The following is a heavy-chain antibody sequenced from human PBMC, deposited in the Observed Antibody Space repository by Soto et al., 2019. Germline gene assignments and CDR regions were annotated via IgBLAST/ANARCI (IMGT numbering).Heavy chain of an antibody. V-gene: IGHV3-33*01. CDR2: IWYDGSNK. CDR3: GRETGFRVSGLDV. J-gene: IGHJ6*01. CDR1: GFTFSSYG. Sequence: QVQLVESGGGVVQPGRSLRLSCAASGFTFSSYGMHWVRQAPGKGLEWVAVIWYDGSNKYYAESVKGRFTICRDNSKNTLEQQMDSLRAEVTAGYCCGRETGFRVSGLDVWGEGPPVTVSS.